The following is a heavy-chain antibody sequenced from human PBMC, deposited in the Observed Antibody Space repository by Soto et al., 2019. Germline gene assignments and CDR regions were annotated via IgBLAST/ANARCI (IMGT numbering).Heavy chain of an antibody. V-gene: IGHV1-69*10. J-gene: IGHJ5*02. Sequence: SVKVSCTASWGTSSSYGLSWVRQSPVQGLEWMGGIIPILGIANYAQKFQGRVTIIADESTNTAYMELSSLTYEDTGVYYCARGSEDILVGSRAPWYNWFDPWGQGTLDTVS. CDR2: IIPILGIA. CDR3: ARGSEDILVGSRAPWYNWFDP. D-gene: IGHD2-2*01. CDR1: WGTSSSYG.